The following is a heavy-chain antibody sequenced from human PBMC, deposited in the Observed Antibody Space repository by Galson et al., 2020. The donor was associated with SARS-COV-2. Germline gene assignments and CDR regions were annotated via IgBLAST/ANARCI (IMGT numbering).Heavy chain of an antibody. CDR1: GYTLTELS. J-gene: IGHJ5*02. V-gene: IGHV1-24*01. Sequence: ASVKVSCKVSGYTLTELSMHWVRQAPGKGLEWMGGFDPEDGETIYAQKFQGRVTMTEDTSTDTAYMELSSLRSEDTPVYYCATASPYSRTNWFDPWGQGTLVTVSS. D-gene: IGHD4-4*01. CDR3: ATASPYSRTNWFDP. CDR2: FDPEDGET.